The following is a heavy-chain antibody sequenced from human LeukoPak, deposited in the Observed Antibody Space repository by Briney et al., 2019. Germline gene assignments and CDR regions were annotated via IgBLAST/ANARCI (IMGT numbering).Heavy chain of an antibody. CDR3: ARAPREQGVLY. Sequence: GGSLRLSCAASGFTFSSYAMHWVRQAPGKGLEWVAVISYDGSNKYYADSVRGRFTISRDNSKNTLYLQMNSLRAEDTAVYYCARAPREQGVLYWGQGTLVTVSS. V-gene: IGHV3-30-3*01. D-gene: IGHD1/OR15-1a*01. J-gene: IGHJ4*02. CDR1: GFTFSSYA. CDR2: ISYDGSNK.